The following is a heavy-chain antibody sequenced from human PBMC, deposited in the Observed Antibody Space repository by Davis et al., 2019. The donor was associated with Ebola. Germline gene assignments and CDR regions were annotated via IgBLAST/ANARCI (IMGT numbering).Heavy chain of an antibody. CDR2: ISYDGSNK. D-gene: IGHD2-8*01. Sequence: GGSLRLSCVASGFTFSGYAMHWVRQAPGKGLEWVAVISYDGSNKYYADSVKGRFTISRDNAKNSLYLQMNSLRAEDTAVYYCARDGIIVLMVYPSNDNYYYGMDVWGKGTTVTVSS. CDR3: ARDGIIVLMVYPSNDNYYYGMDV. J-gene: IGHJ6*04. CDR1: GFTFSGYA. V-gene: IGHV3-30*04.